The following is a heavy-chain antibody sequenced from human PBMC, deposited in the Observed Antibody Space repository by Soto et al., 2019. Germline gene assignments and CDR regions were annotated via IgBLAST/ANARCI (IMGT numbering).Heavy chain of an antibody. V-gene: IGHV4-34*01. Sequence: LSLTCAVYGGSFSGYYWSWIRQPPGKGLEWIGEINHSGSTNYNPSLKSRVTISVDTSKNQFSLKLSSVTAADTAVYYCATVENHPYFYYMDVWGKGTTVTVSS. CDR1: GGSFSGYY. J-gene: IGHJ6*03. CDR3: ATVENHPYFYYMDV. CDR2: INHSGST.